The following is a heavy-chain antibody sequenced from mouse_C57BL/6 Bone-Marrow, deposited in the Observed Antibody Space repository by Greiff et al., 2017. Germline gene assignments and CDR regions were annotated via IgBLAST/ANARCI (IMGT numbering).Heavy chain of an antibody. Sequence: DVQLQESGPGLVKPSQSLSLTCSVTGYSITSGYYWNWIRQFPGNKLEWMGYISYDGSNNYNPSLKNRISITRDTSKNQFFLKLNSVTTEDTATYYCARGYSNYYLWFAYWGQGTLVTVSA. J-gene: IGHJ3*01. D-gene: IGHD2-5*01. V-gene: IGHV3-6*01. CDR2: ISYDGSN. CDR1: GYSITSGYY. CDR3: ARGYSNYYLWFAY.